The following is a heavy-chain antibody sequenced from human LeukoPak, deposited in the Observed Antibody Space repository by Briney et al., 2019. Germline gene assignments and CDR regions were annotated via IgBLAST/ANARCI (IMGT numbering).Heavy chain of an antibody. Sequence: GGSLRLSCAASGFSFSSTWMHWVRQAPGKGLVWVSHIHSDGISTTYADSVKGRFTISRDNAKNTLYLQMDSLRDEDTAVYYCARDWFRTVDYWGHGTLVTVSS. V-gene: IGHV3-74*01. CDR3: ARDWFRTVDY. D-gene: IGHD3-10*01. CDR2: IHSDGIST. J-gene: IGHJ4*01. CDR1: GFSFSSTW.